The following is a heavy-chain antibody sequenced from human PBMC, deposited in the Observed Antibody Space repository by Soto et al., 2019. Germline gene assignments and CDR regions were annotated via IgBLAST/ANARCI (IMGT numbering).Heavy chain of an antibody. Sequence: SETLSLTCDVSGGSISSSNWWSWVRQPPGKGLEWIGEIYHSGSTNYNPSLKSRVTISVDKSKNQFSLNLSSVTAADTAVYYCARGNGDYYYGMDVWGQGTTVTVSS. CDR3: ARGNGDYYYGMDV. J-gene: IGHJ6*02. D-gene: IGHD2-8*01. V-gene: IGHV4-4*02. CDR2: IYHSGST. CDR1: GGSISSSNW.